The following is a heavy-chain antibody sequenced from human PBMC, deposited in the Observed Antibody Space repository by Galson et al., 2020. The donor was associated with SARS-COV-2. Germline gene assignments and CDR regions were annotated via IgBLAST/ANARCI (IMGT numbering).Heavy chain of an antibody. D-gene: IGHD3-10*01. CDR2: NYYSGCT. J-gene: IGHJ6*02. Sequence: TLPLTSPVSGFAISIVTHHWNWLRQHLENCLECPRYNYYSGCTYYNPSLKSRVTISVDTSKNQFSLKLSSVTAAETAVYYCARTDMVRGAYYYYGMDVWGQGTTVTVSS. CDR3: ARTDMVRGAYYYYGMDV. CDR1: GFAISIVTHH. V-gene: IGHV4-31*03.